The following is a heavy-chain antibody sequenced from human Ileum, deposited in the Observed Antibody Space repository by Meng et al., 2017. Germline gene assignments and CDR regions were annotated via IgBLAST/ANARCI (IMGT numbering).Heavy chain of an antibody. CDR2: IFRAGNT. D-gene: IGHD6-19*01. J-gene: IGHJ4*02. V-gene: IGHV3-66*02. Sequence: GGSLRLSCAASGFTVSSNYMHWVRQAPGKGLEWVSVIFRAGNTYYGDSVKGRFRISRDDSKNTRYLQMKSLRVEDTAVYYCAGDGNARYSSGLTLGRDYWGQGTKVTVSS. CDR1: GFTVSSNY. CDR3: AGDGNARYSSGLTLGRDY.